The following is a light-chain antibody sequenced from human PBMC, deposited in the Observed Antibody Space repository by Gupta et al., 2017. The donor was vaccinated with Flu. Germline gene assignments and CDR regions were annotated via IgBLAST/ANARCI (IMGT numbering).Light chain of an antibody. CDR3: QQYGRSPFT. CDR2: GAS. V-gene: IGKV3-20*01. CDR1: QSVSSSN. Sequence: EIVLTQSPGTLSLSPGERVTLSCRASQSVSSSNLAWYRQKPGQAPRLLIYGASSRATGIPDRFSGSGSGTEFTLTTSRVEPEDFAVYFCQQYGRSPFTFGGGTKVEIK. J-gene: IGKJ4*01.